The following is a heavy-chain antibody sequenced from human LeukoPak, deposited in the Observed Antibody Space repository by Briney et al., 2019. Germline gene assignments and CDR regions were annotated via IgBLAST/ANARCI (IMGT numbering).Heavy chain of an antibody. CDR2: ISWNSGSI. J-gene: IGHJ4*02. Sequence: PGRSLRLSCAASGFTFDDYAMHWVRQAPGKGLEWVSGISWNSGSIGYADSVKGRFTISRDNAKNSLYLQMNSLRAEDTALYYCARASKYYYDSSGYLPLDYWGQGTLVTVSS. CDR3: ARASKYYYDSSGYLPLDY. V-gene: IGHV3-9*01. D-gene: IGHD3-22*01. CDR1: GFTFDDYA.